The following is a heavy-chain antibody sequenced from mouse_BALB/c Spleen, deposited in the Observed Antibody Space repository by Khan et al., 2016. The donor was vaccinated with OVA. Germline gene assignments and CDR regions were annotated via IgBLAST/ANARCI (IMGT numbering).Heavy chain of an antibody. J-gene: IGHJ1*01. CDR1: GYTFTNFG. Sequence: QIQLVQSGPELKKPGETVKISCKASGYTFTNFGMNWVKQAPGKGLEWMGWINTYTGEPTYADDFKGRFAFSLETSASTAYLQINNLKHEDMATYFCARGAGYWYIDVWGAGTTVTVSS. CDR2: INTYTGEP. V-gene: IGHV9-1*02. CDR3: ARGAGYWYIDV.